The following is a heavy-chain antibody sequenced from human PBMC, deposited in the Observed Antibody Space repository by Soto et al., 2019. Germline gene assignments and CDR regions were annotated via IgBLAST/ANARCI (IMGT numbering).Heavy chain of an antibody. CDR1: GYAFSSYD. CDR2: MNPNSGNT. CDR3: ARGGYYDFWSGYPHYGMDV. D-gene: IGHD3-3*01. Sequence: VSVNRYCQASGYAFSSYDINLGRQATGQGLEWMGWMNPNSGNTGYAQKFQGRVTMTRNTSISTAYMELSSLRSEDTAVYYCARGGYYDFWSGYPHYGMDVWGQGTTVTVSS. J-gene: IGHJ6*02. V-gene: IGHV1-8*01.